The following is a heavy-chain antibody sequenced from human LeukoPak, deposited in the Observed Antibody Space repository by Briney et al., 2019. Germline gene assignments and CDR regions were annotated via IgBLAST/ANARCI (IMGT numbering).Heavy chain of an antibody. D-gene: IGHD6-13*01. CDR2: ISSSSSYI. V-gene: IGHV3-21*01. CDR1: GFTFSGYS. J-gene: IGHJ3*02. Sequence: GGSLRLSCAASGFTFSGYSMNWVRQAPGKGLEWVSSISSSSSYIYYADSVKGRFTISRDNAKNSLYLQMNSLRAEDTAVYYCARDIARDSSSWYSSHDAFDIWGQGTMVTASS. CDR3: ARDIARDSSSWYSSHDAFDI.